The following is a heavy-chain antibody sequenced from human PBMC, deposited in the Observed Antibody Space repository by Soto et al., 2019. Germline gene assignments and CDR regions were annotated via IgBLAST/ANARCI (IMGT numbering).Heavy chain of an antibody. J-gene: IGHJ4*02. CDR2: ISGYNGNT. Sequence: ASVKVSCQGSGYTFPRHGVSWVRRAPGQGLEWMGWISGYNGNTKYPQKFQGRVTMTTDTSTNTAYMELRSLRSDDTAVYYCATGAGQVRDFGGPQDYWGQGTLVTV. CDR1: GYTFPRHG. D-gene: IGHD4-17*01. CDR3: ATGAGQVRDFGGPQDY. V-gene: IGHV1-18*04.